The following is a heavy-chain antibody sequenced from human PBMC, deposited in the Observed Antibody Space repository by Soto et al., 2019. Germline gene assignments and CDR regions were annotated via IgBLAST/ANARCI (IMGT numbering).Heavy chain of an antibody. V-gene: IGHV4-59*08. CDR3: ARTTVTTSVHGWFDP. CDR1: GGSIRSDY. CDR2: TYYSGSA. Sequence: QVQLQESGPGLLKPSETLSLTCTVSGGSIRSDYWSWIRQCPGKGLEWIGYTYYSGSANYNPSLKSRVTISVDTSTNQVSLKLNSVTAADTAVYYCARTTVTTSVHGWFDPWGQGTLVTVSS. D-gene: IGHD4-17*01. J-gene: IGHJ5*02.